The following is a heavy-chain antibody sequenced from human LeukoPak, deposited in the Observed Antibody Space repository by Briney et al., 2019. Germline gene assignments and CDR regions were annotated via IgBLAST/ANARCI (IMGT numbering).Heavy chain of an antibody. CDR3: ANRYSGSYYFDY. J-gene: IGHJ4*02. Sequence: GRSLRLSCAASGFTFSSYGMHWVRQAPGKGLEWVAVISYDGSNKYYADSVKGRFTISRDNSKNTLYLQMNSLRAEDTAVYYCANRYSGSYYFDYWGQGTLVTVSS. D-gene: IGHD6-6*01. CDR1: GFTFSSYG. V-gene: IGHV3-30*18. CDR2: ISYDGSNK.